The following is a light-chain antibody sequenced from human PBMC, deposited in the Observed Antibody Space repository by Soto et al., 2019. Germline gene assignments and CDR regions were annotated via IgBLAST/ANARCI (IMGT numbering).Light chain of an antibody. V-gene: IGKV3-11*01. J-gene: IGKJ1*01. CDR3: QHRSNSPPTWT. Sequence: EIVLTQSPATLSLSPGDRATLSCRASQRIGTYLAWYQQKAGQAPSLLIYDTSNRATGIPTRFSGSGSGTDFTLTISSLEPEDFAVYFCQHRSNSPPTWTFGQGTKVEIK. CDR1: QRIGTY. CDR2: DTS.